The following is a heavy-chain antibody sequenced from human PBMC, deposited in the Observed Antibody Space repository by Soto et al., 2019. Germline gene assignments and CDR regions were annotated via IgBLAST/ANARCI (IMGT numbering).Heavy chain of an antibody. J-gene: IGHJ4*02. CDR1: RFSFSSYE. CDR3: ARGGGYCTPTSCAIDS. V-gene: IGHV3-23*01. CDR2: VSLTGDRT. D-gene: IGHD2-8*01. Sequence: EVQLLESGGGLVQPGGSLRLSCVASRFSFSSYEMSWVRQAAGKGPEWVSRVSLTGDRTNYAGSVKGRFTVSRDNFKNTLYLEMDSLRPEDTAIYYCARGGGYCTPTSCAIDSWGRGTPVTVSS.